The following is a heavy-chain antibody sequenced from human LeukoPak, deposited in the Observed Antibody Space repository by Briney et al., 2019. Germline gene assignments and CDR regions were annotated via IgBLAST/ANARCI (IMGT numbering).Heavy chain of an antibody. V-gene: IGHV3-23*03. CDR1: GFTFTTYA. J-gene: IGHJ6*03. CDR2: IYSGGST. CDR3: ARVLRYCSGGNCYSGGLGYMDV. Sequence: GGSLRLSCAASGFTFTTYAMSWVRQAPGKGLEWISVIYSGGSTYYADSVKGRFTISRDNAKNSLFLQMNSLRAEDTAVYYCARVLRYCSGGNCYSGGLGYMDVWGKGTTVTISS. D-gene: IGHD2-15*01.